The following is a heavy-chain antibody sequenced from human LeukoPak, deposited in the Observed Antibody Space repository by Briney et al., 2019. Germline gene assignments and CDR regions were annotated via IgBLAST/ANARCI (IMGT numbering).Heavy chain of an antibody. CDR1: GYTFTNSD. Sequence: ASVKVPCKASGYTFTNSDINWVRQATGQGLEWMGWMNPNGDNTVYTQNFQGRVTMTRNTSISTAYMELSSLRSEDTAVYYCARAGRISGNYQYFDYWGQGTLVTVSS. V-gene: IGHV1-8*01. D-gene: IGHD1-26*01. CDR2: MNPNGDNT. J-gene: IGHJ4*02. CDR3: ARAGRISGNYQYFDY.